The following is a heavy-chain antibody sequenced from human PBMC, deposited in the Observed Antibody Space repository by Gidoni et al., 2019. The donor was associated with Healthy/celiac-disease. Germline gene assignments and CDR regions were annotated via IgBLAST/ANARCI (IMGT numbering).Heavy chain of an antibody. J-gene: IGHJ4*02. CDR1: GFTFGDYA. D-gene: IGHD3-22*01. CDR3: TRGDDSSGYYAGFLVDY. Sequence: EVQLVESGGGLVQPGRSLRLSCTASGFTFGDYAMSWFRQAPGKGMEWVGFIRRKAYGGTTEYAASVKGRFTISRDDSKSIAYLQMNSLKTEDTAVYYCTRGDDSSGYYAGFLVDYWGQGTLVTVSS. CDR2: IRRKAYGGTT. V-gene: IGHV3-49*03.